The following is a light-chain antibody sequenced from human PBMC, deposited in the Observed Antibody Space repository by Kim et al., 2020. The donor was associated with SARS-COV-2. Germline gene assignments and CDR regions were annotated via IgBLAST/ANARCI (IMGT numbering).Light chain of an antibody. CDR2: GNS. J-gene: IGLJ2*01. CDR1: SSNSGAGYD. V-gene: IGLV1-40*01. CDR3: QSYDSSLSGSVV. Sequence: VTISCTGSSSNSGAGYDVHWYQQLPGTAPKPLIYGNSNRPSGVPDRFSGSKSGTSASLAITGLQAEDEADYYCQSYDSSLSGSVVFGGGTQLTVL.